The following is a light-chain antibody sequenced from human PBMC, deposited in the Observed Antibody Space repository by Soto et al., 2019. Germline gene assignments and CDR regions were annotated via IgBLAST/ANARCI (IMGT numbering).Light chain of an antibody. V-gene: IGKV3-11*01. CDR1: QSIIYY. Sequence: EIVLTQSPATLSLSPGARATLSCRASQSIIYYLAWYQQKPGQAPRLLIYDASKRATGIPARFSGSGSGTDFTLSISSLEPEDFAVYYCQLRYNWPRTFGQGTKVDIK. CDR2: DAS. J-gene: IGKJ1*01. CDR3: QLRYNWPRT.